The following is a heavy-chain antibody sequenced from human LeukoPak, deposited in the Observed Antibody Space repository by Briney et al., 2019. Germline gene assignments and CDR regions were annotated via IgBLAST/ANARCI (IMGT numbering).Heavy chain of an antibody. J-gene: IGHJ3*01. Sequence: GRSLRLSCAASGFIFSDYGMHWVRQAPGKGLEWVAVVSFDGSVTYYIDSVKGRFTVSRDNSKNTLYLQMNSLRVEDTAAYYCTKEDAVAPPRYAFDVWGQGTMVTVSS. D-gene: IGHD2-2*01. V-gene: IGHV3-30*18. CDR2: VSFDGSVT. CDR1: GFIFSDYG. CDR3: TKEDAVAPPRYAFDV.